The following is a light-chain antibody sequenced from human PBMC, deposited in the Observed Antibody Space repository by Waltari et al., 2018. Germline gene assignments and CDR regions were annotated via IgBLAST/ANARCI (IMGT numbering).Light chain of an antibody. CDR2: RNN. CDR3: AAWDDSLSGVV. V-gene: IGLV1-47*01. J-gene: IGLJ2*01. CDR1: SSNIGSNY. Sequence: QSVLTQPPSASGTPGPRVTISCSGSSSNIGSNYVYWYQQLPGTTPNLLIYRNNPRPSGVPDRFSGSKSGTSASLAISGLRSEDEADYYCAAWDDSLSGVVFGGGTKLTVL.